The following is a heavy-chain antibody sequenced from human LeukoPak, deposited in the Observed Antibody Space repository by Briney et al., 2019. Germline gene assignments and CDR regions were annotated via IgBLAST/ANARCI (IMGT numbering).Heavy chain of an antibody. CDR2: INHSGST. CDR1: GGSFSGYY. D-gene: IGHD2-8*01. V-gene: IGHV4-34*01. Sequence: SETLSLTCAVYGGSFSGYYWSWIRQPPGKGLEWIGEINHSGSTNYNPSLKSRVTISVDTSKNQFSLKLSSVTAADTAVYYCARDAPAGWFDPWGQGTLVTVSS. J-gene: IGHJ5*02. CDR3: ARDAPAGWFDP.